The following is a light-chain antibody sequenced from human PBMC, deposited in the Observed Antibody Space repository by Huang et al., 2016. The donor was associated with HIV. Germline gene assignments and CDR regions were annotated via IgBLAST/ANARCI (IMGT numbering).Light chain of an antibody. V-gene: IGKV3-11*01. Sequence: EIVLTQSPVTLSLSPGDRATLSFRASQSIGTYLAWYQQKSGQAPRLLIYDVSNRAAGVPARFSARGSETYFTLTIASLDPDDFAIYHCQQRSKWPLTFGGGTKVEMK. J-gene: IGKJ4*01. CDR2: DVS. CDR1: QSIGTY. CDR3: QQRSKWPLT.